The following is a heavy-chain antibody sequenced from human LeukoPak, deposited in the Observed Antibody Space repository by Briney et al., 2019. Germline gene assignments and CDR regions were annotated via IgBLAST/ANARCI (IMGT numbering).Heavy chain of an antibody. Sequence: GGSLRLSCAASGSTFSTYWMHWVRQAPGKGLVWVSRINTDGTTTTYADSVKGRFTISRDNAKNTLHLQMSSLRVEDSAVYYCVSDHTGHDDYWGQGTLVTVSS. CDR3: VSDHTGHDDY. V-gene: IGHV3-74*01. CDR2: INTDGTTT. CDR1: GSTFSTYW. J-gene: IGHJ4*02. D-gene: IGHD1-1*01.